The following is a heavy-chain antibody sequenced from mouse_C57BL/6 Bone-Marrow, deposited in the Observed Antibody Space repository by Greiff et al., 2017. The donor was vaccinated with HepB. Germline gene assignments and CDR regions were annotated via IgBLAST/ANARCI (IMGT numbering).Heavy chain of an antibody. CDR1: GFPITSGYY. Sequence: VKLQESGPGLVKPSQSLFLTCSITGFPITSGYYWIWIRQSPGKPLEWMGYITHSGETFYNPSLQSPISITRETSKNQFFLQLNSVTTEDTAMYYCAGDNGSGYPAWFAYWGQGTLVTVSA. D-gene: IGHD3-2*02. V-gene: IGHV12-3*01. CDR3: AGDNGSGYPAWFAY. CDR2: ITHSGET. J-gene: IGHJ3*01.